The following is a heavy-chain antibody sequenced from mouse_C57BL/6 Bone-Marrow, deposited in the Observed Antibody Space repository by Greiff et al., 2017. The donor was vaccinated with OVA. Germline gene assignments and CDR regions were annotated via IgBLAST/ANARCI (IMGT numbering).Heavy chain of an antibody. V-gene: IGHV14-4*01. CDR3: TYLYAMDY. J-gene: IGHJ4*01. Sequence: VQLQHSGAELVRPGASVKLSCTASGFNIKDDYMHWVKQRPEQGLEWIGWIDPENGDTEYASKFQGKATITADTSSNTAYLQLSSLTSEDTAVYYCTYLYAMDYWGQGTSVTVSS. CDR1: GFNIKDDY. D-gene: IGHD5-1*01. CDR2: IDPENGDT.